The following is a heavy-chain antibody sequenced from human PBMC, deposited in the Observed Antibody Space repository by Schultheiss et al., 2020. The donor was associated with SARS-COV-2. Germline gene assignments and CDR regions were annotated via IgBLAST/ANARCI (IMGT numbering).Heavy chain of an antibody. Sequence: GGSLRLSCAGSGFTFSSYVMHWVRQAPGKGLEQVSVISSNGGSTDYANSVRGRFTISRDNSKNTLYLQMGSLRGEDMAVYYCARGAHCGGDCSFDYWGQGTLGTVSS. D-gene: IGHD2-21*02. J-gene: IGHJ4*02. CDR1: GFTFSSYV. CDR3: ARGAHCGGDCSFDY. CDR2: ISSNGGST. V-gene: IGHV3-64*01.